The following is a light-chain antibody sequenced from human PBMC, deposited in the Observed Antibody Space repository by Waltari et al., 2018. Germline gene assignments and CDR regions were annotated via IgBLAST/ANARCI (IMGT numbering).Light chain of an antibody. CDR2: YAS. CDR1: QSIGSH. Sequence: EIVLTQSPDFQSVPPKEQVTMTCRASQSIGSHLHWYQQKPDQCPRLLIKYASQSLPGVPSRFSGSGSGTDFTLTIKSLEAEDAATYFCHQSSTLPQTFGQGTRVEIK. CDR3: HQSSTLPQT. V-gene: IGKV6-21*01. J-gene: IGKJ1*01.